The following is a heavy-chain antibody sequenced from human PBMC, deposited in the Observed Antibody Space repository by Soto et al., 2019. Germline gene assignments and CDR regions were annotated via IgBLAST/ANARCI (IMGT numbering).Heavy chain of an antibody. V-gene: IGHV3-7*01. Sequence: VGSLRLSCAASGFTFSDSWMDWARQVPGKGPEWVANINQDGSGKNYVDSVKGRFTISRDNAKNSLYLQMNSLRAEDTAVYYCASLGRHGWGQGTTVTVSS. CDR3: ASLGRHG. J-gene: IGHJ6*02. CDR2: INQDGSGK. CDR1: GFTFSDSW. D-gene: IGHD3-16*01.